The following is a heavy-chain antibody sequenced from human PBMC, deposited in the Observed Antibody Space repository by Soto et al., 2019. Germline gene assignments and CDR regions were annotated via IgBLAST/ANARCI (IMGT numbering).Heavy chain of an antibody. CDR2: INPSGGST. Sequence: ASVKVSCKASGYTFTSYYMHWVRQAPGQGLEWMGIINPSGGSTSYAQKFQGRVTMTRDTSTSTVYMELSSLRSEDTAVYYCARAGRGVGIPMVRGAPGAAYYGMAVWGQGTTVPVSS. CDR1: GYTFTSYY. D-gene: IGHD3-10*01. CDR3: ARAGRGVGIPMVRGAPGAAYYGMAV. J-gene: IGHJ6*02. V-gene: IGHV1-46*01.